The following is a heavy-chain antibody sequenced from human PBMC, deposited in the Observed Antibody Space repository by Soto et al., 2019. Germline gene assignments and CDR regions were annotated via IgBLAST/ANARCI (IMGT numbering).Heavy chain of an antibody. V-gene: IGHV1-18*01. Sequence: QVQLVQSGAEVKKPGASVKVSCKASDFSSRSYGFSWVRQAPGEGLEWMGCISGPNGNTNYALKFQGRVIMTTDTPTSSGYMELRRLRFDATAVYYCARDRYDTTNGYPLGADYWGQGTLVTVSS. J-gene: IGHJ4*02. CDR1: DFSSRSYG. CDR2: ISGPNGNT. CDR3: ARDRYDTTNGYPLGADY. D-gene: IGHD2-8*01.